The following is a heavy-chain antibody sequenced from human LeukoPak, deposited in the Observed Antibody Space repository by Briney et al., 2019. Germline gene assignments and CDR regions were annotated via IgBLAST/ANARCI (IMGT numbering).Heavy chain of an antibody. CDR1: GYTFTNYG. CDR2: ISIYNGNT. CDR3: ARITYDFWSGYSMPDDP. J-gene: IGHJ5*02. Sequence: GASVKVSCKASGYTFTNYGISWVRQAPGQGLEWMGWISIYNGNTDYAQKLRGRVTMTTDTSTSTAYMELRSLRSDDTAAYYCARITYDFWSGYSMPDDPWGQGTLVTVSS. D-gene: IGHD3-3*01. V-gene: IGHV1-18*01.